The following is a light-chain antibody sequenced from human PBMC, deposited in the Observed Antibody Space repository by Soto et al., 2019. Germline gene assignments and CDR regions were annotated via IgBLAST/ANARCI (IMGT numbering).Light chain of an antibody. Sequence: EMVMTQSPVTLSVSPGERATLSCRASQSVSRNLAWYQQKPGQTPRLLIYGASTRVTGVPARFSGSGSGTEFTLTISSLQSEDFAAYYCHQYNNWPPTFGRGTKVEIK. CDR3: HQYNNWPPT. CDR1: QSVSRN. V-gene: IGKV3-15*01. CDR2: GAS. J-gene: IGKJ1*01.